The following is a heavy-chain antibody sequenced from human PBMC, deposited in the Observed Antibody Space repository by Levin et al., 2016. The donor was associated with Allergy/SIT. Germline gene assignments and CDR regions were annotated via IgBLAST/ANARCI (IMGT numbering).Heavy chain of an antibody. J-gene: IGHJ5*02. CDR3: ARGFVQQQLVDWFDP. V-gene: IGHV4-59*01. Sequence: WIRQPPGKGLEWIGYIYYSGSTNYNPSLKSRVTISVDTSKNQFSLKLSSVTAADTAVYYCARGFVQQQLVDWFDPWGQGTLVTVSS. CDR2: IYYSGST. D-gene: IGHD6-13*01.